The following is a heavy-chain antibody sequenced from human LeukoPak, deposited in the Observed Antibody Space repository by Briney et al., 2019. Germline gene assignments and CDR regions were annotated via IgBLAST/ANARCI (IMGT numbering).Heavy chain of an antibody. CDR3: ARASYYYDSSGYYPVDY. CDR2: IKSKTDGGTT. Sequence: GGSLRLSCAASGFTFSNAWMSWVRQAPGKGLEWVGRIKSKTDGGTTDYAAPVKGRFTISRDNSKNTLYLQMNSLRAEDTAVYYCARASYYYDSSGYYPVDYWGQGTLVTVSS. J-gene: IGHJ4*02. CDR1: GFTFSNAW. V-gene: IGHV3-15*01. D-gene: IGHD3-22*01.